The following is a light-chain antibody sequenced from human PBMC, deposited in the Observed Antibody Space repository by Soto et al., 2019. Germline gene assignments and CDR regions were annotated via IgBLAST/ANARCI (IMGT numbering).Light chain of an antibody. CDR2: DAS. CDR1: HDIRKY. CDR3: QQYENFPIT. J-gene: IGKJ5*01. Sequence: DIQMTQCPSSLSASVGDRVTITCQASHDIRKYLNWYQHKPGKAPRLLIYDASNMEKGVPSRFTGSGSGTDFILTISSLQPEDIATYYCQQYENFPITFGQGTRLEIK. V-gene: IGKV1-33*01.